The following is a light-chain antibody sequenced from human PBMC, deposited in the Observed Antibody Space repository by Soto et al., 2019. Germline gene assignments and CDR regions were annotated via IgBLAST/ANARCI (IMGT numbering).Light chain of an antibody. CDR3: QSYDSSLSGVV. J-gene: IGLJ2*01. CDR2: GNS. Sequence: QPVLTQPPSVSGAPGQRVTSSCTGSSSNIGAGYDVHWYQQLPGTAPKLLICGNSNRPTGVPDRFSGSKSGTSASLAITGLQAEDEANYYCQSYDSSLSGVVFGGGTKLTV. V-gene: IGLV1-40*01. CDR1: SSNIGAGYD.